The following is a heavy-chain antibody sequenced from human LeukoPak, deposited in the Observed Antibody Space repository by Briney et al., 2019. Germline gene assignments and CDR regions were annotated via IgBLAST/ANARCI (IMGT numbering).Heavy chain of an antibody. J-gene: IGHJ4*02. D-gene: IGHD3-10*01. CDR2: ISYDGSNK. Sequence: PGRSLRLSCAASGFTFRSYAMHWVRQAPGKGLEWVAVISYDGSNKYYADSVKGRFTISRDNSKNTLYLQMNSLRAEDTAVYYCAREGPYYYGRTEDYWGQGTLVTVSS. CDR1: GFTFRSYA. CDR3: AREGPYYYGRTEDY. V-gene: IGHV3-30*04.